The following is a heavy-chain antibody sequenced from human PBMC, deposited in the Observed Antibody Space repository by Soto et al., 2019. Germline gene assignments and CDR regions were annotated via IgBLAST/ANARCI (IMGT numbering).Heavy chain of an antibody. V-gene: IGHV3-30-3*01. CDR1: GFTFSSYA. D-gene: IGHD6-19*01. J-gene: IGHJ3*02. CDR3: ARASGDSSGWYATAAFDI. Sequence: XGSLRLSCAAAGFTFSSYAMHWVRQAPGKGLDWVAVISYDGSNKYYADSVKGRFTISRDNSKNTLYLQMNSLRAEDTAVYYCARASGDSSGWYATAAFDIWGQGTMVTVS. CDR2: ISYDGSNK.